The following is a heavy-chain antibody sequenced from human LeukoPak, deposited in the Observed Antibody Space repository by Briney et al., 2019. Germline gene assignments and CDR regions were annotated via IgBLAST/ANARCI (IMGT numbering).Heavy chain of an antibody. CDR3: ARQRYSDY. CDR1: GFTFRRYW. CDR2: IKEDGSEN. V-gene: IGHV3-7*01. D-gene: IGHD1-1*01. J-gene: IGHJ4*02. Sequence: GGSLRLSCVASGFTFRRYWMTWVRPAQGKGLEWVANIKEDGSENSYVESVKGRFTISRDNAKNSLYLQLNSLRAEDTAVYFCARQRYSDYWGQRTLVTVSS.